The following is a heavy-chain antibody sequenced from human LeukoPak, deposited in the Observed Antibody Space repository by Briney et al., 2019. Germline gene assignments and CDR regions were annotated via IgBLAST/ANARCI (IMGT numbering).Heavy chain of an antibody. D-gene: IGHD3-3*01. CDR2: MNPNSGNT. J-gene: IGHJ4*02. V-gene: IGHV1-8*01. CDR3: ASSITIFGVVTTDTFDC. Sequence: ASVKVSCKASGYTFTSYDINWVRQATGQGLEWMGWMNPNSGNTGYAQKFQGRVTMTRNTSISTAYMELSSLGSEDTAVYYCASSITIFGVVTTDTFDCWGQGTLVTVSS. CDR1: GYTFTSYD.